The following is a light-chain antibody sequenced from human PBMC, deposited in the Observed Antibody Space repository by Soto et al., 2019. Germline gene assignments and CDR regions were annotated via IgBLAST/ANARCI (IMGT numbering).Light chain of an antibody. V-gene: IGLV2-14*01. CDR1: SSDVGGYNY. CDR3: SSYTTSGTPV. CDR2: EVS. Sequence: QSALTQPASVSGSPGQSITISCTGTSSDVGGYNYLSWYQQHPGKAPRVMIYEVSNRPSGVSNRFSGSKSGNTASLTISGPQAEDEADYFCSSYTTSGTPVFGGGTKLTVL. J-gene: IGLJ3*02.